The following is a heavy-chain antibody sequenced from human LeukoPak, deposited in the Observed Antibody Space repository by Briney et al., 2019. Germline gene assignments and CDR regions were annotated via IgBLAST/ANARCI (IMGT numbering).Heavy chain of an antibody. J-gene: IGHJ2*01. V-gene: IGHV3-30-3*01. D-gene: IGHD3-22*01. CDR1: GFTFSSYA. Sequence: GGSLRLSCAASGFTFSSYAMHWVREAPGKGLEWVALISYDGSNKYYADSVKGRFTISRDNSKNTLYLQTNSLRAEDTAVYYCVRGEYYYDSSGRGFDLWGRGTLVTVSS. CDR3: VRGEYYYDSSGRGFDL. CDR2: ISYDGSNK.